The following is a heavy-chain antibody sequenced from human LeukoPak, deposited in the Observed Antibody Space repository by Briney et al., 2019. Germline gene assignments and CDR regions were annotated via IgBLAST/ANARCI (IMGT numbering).Heavy chain of an antibody. J-gene: IGHJ4*02. CDR2: ISGSGGST. Sequence: GGSLRLSCAASGFTFSSYAMSWVRQAPGKGLEWVSAISGSGGSTYYADSVKGRFTISRGNSKNTLYLQMNSLRAEDTAVYYCAKDFRDYYDCSGFDYWGQGTLVTVSS. D-gene: IGHD3-22*01. CDR1: GFTFSSYA. V-gene: IGHV3-23*01. CDR3: AKDFRDYYDCSGFDY.